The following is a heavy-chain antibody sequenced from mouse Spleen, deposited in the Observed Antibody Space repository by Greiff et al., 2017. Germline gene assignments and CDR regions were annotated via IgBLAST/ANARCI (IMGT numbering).Heavy chain of an antibody. CDR3: ARYGVYFDY. V-gene: IGHV7-3*01. Sequence: EVMLVESGGGLVQPGGSLSLSCAASGFTFTDYYMSWVRQPPGKALEWLGFIRNKANGYTTEYSASVKGRFTISRDNSQSILYLQMNALRAEDSATYYCARYGVYFDYWGQGTTLTVSS. J-gene: IGHJ2*01. CDR2: IRNKANGYTT. CDR1: GFTFTDYY.